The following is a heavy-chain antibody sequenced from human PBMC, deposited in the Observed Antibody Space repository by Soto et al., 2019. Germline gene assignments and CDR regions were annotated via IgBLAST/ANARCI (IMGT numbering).Heavy chain of an antibody. Sequence: SETLSLTCTVSGGSISSYFWSWIRQPPGKALEWIGEINHLGSINYNPSLKSRVTISVDTSKNQFSLTLNSVTAADTATYYCARGGISHWAYFYYMDVWDRGTTVTVSS. CDR3: ARGGISHWAYFYYMDV. J-gene: IGHJ6*03. V-gene: IGHV4-34*01. CDR2: INHLGSI. CDR1: GGSISSYF. D-gene: IGHD2-21*01.